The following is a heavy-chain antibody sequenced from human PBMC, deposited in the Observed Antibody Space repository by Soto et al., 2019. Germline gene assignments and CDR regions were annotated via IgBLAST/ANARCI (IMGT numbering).Heavy chain of an antibody. J-gene: IGHJ4*02. V-gene: IGHV4-39*01. CDR1: GGSISRSTFY. CDR3: ARRITRPERFDY. CDR2: VYYSGNT. Sequence: PSETLSLTCTVSGGSISRSTFYWGWIRQPPGKGLEWIGNVYYSGNTYYNPSLQSRVTISVDTSKNQFSLKLTSATAADTAVYYCARRITRPERFDYWGQEALVTVPQ. D-gene: IGHD1-20*01.